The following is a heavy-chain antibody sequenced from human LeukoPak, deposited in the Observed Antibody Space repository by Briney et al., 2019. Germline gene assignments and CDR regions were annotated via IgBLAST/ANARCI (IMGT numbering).Heavy chain of an antibody. J-gene: IGHJ3*02. CDR1: GFTFSDYY. D-gene: IGHD5-12*01. V-gene: IGHV3-30*18. CDR2: ISYDGSKR. CDR3: AKDFDGYRANWPYGFDI. Sequence: GGSLRLSCAASGFTFSDYYMTWIRQAPGKGLEWVAVISYDGSKRYFADSVKGRFSIPRDNSKKTIYLQMNSLRVEDTALYYCAKDFDGYRANWPYGFDIWGQGTMVTVSS.